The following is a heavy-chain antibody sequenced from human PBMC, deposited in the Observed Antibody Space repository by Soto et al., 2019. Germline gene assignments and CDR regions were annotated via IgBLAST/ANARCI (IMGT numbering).Heavy chain of an antibody. J-gene: IGHJ6*02. CDR2: IMPIFRTP. V-gene: IGHV1-69*12. Sequence: QVQLEQSGAEVKKPGSSVNVSCKASGGTFRNSAFSWVRQAPGQGLEWMGGIMPIFRTPDYAQKFQGRVTITAEESTRTTCRELGGLRSDDTAVYYGARDNDRPQLGGNYYYILDVWGHGTAVTVSS. D-gene: IGHD1-1*01. CDR1: GGTFRNSA. CDR3: ARDNDRPQLGGNYYYILDV.